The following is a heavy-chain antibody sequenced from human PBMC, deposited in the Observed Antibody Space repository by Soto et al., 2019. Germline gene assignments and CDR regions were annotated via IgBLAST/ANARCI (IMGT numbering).Heavy chain of an antibody. V-gene: IGHV3-30-3*01. D-gene: IGHD1-26*01. CDR2: ISYDGSNK. CDR1: GFTFSSYD. J-gene: IGHJ4*02. Sequence: PGGSLRLSCAASGFTFSSYDMHWVRQAPGKGLEWVAVISYDGSNKYYADSVKGRFTISRDNSKNTLYLQMNSLRAEDTAVYYCARDGEGMGAAYYFDYWGQGTLVTVSS. CDR3: ARDGEGMGAAYYFDY.